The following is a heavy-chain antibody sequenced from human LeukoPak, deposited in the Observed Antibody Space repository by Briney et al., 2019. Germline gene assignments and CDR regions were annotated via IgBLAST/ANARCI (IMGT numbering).Heavy chain of an antibody. V-gene: IGHV5-51*01. D-gene: IGHD4-17*01. CDR2: IYPGDSDT. J-gene: IGHJ6*03. Sequence: GESLQISSQGSACIITSYWIGWVRPVPGKGLEWMGIIYPGDSDTRYSPSFQGQVTISADKSISTAYLQWSSLKASDTAMYYCARGYGDFRYYYYYYMDVWGKGTTVTVSS. CDR1: ACIITSYW. CDR3: ARGYGDFRYYYYYYMDV.